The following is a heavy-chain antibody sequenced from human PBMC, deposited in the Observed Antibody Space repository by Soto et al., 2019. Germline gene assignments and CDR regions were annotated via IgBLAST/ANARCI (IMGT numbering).Heavy chain of an antibody. D-gene: IGHD3-3*01. Sequence: PSETLSLTCAVYCGSFSGYYWSWIRQPPGKGLEWIGEINHSGSTNYNPSLKSRVTISVDTSKNQFSLKLSSVTAADTAVYYCASLYYDFWSGSRKPPMYWGQGTLVTVSS. V-gene: IGHV4-34*01. CDR3: ASLYYDFWSGSRKPPMY. J-gene: IGHJ4*02. CDR1: CGSFSGYY. CDR2: INHSGST.